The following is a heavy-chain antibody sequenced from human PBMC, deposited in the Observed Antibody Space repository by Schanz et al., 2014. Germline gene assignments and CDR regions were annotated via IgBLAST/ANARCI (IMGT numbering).Heavy chain of an antibody. CDR1: GFIFRDYY. J-gene: IGHJ6*03. D-gene: IGHD2-21*01. CDR2: ISHTGETQ. CDR3: ARVVFFCDSSSCMSFYDMDV. V-gene: IGHV3-11*01. Sequence: QVELVESGGGLVKPGGSLRLSCAPSGFIFRDYYTAWVRQAPGKGLEWLSSISHTGETQHSADSVQGRFTISKDNAKNSLYLQLSSLQGKDTAVYFCARVVFFCDSSSCMSFYDMDVWGKGTTVTVSS.